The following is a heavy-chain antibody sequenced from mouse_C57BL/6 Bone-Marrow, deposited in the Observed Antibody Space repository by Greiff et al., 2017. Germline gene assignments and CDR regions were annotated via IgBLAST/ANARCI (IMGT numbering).Heavy chain of an antibody. J-gene: IGHJ3*01. CDR2: INPYNGDT. CDR3: ARGPYYYGSSPWFAY. D-gene: IGHD1-1*01. V-gene: IGHV1-20*01. CDR1: GYSFTGYF. Sequence: VQLKESGPELVKPGDSVKISCKASGYSFTGYFMNWVMQSHGKSLEWIGRINPYNGDTFYNQKFKGKATLTVDKSSSTAHMELRSLTSEDSAVYYCARGPYYYGSSPWFAYWGQGTLVTVSA.